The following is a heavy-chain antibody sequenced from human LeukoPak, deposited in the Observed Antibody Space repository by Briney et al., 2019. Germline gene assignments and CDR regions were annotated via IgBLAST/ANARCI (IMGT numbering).Heavy chain of an antibody. CDR1: GGTFSSYS. Sequence: SVKVSCKASGGTFSSYSISWVRQAPGQGLEWMGRIIPILGTGNYAQKFQDRVTITADKSTSTAYMELSSLRSEDTAVYFCAKRGIVIRAVIIIGFHKEAYYFDYWGQGILVTVSS. D-gene: IGHD3-10*01. CDR2: IIPILGTG. J-gene: IGHJ4*02. CDR3: AKRGIVIRAVIIIGFHKEAYYFDY. V-gene: IGHV1-69*08.